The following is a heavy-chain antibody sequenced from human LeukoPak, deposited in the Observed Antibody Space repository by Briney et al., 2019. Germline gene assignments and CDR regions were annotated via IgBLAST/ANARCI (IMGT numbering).Heavy chain of an antibody. D-gene: IGHD6-19*01. CDR3: ARADYSSGWFNYYYYYYMDV. CDR1: GFTFSSYE. Sequence: PGGSLRLSCVASGFTFSSYEMNWVRQAPGKGLEWVSYISSSGSTIYYADSVKGRFTISRDNAKNSLYLQMNSLRAEDTAVYYCARADYSSGWFNYYYYYYMDVWGKGTTVTVSS. V-gene: IGHV3-48*03. J-gene: IGHJ6*03. CDR2: ISSSGSTI.